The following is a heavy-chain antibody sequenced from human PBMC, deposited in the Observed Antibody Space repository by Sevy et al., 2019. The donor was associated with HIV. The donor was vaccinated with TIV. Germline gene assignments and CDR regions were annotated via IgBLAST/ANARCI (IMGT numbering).Heavy chain of an antibody. CDR2: LSFGCGEI. CDR3: AREWCTKPYDY. Sequence: GGSLRLSCAASGFTFSKYSMSWVRQPPGKGLEWVSTLSFGCGEINYADSVKGRFTISRDNSKSSVYLQMNNLRPEDTSVYYCAREWCTKPYDYWGQGTLVTVSS. V-gene: IGHV3-23*01. J-gene: IGHJ4*02. D-gene: IGHD2-8*01. CDR1: GFTFSKYS.